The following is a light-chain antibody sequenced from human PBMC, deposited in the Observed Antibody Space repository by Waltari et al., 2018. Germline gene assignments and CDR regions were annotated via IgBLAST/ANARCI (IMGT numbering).Light chain of an antibody. CDR2: GVS. Sequence: EIVLTQSPGTLSLSPGERATLSCRASQTVRTTYLAWYQQKPGQAPTLLIYGVSSRAPGIPDRFSGSGSGTDFSLTISSLEPEDFAVYYCQQYDISPLTFGGGTKVEIK. J-gene: IGKJ4*01. V-gene: IGKV3-20*01. CDR3: QQYDISPLT. CDR1: QTVRTTY.